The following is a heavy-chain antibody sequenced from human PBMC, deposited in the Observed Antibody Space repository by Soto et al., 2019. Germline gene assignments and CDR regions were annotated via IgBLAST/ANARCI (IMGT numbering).Heavy chain of an antibody. CDR3: ARQDGYYYYMDV. V-gene: IGHV4-59*08. Sequence: QVQLQESGPGLVKPSETLSLTCKLSGGSISSYYWSWIRQPPGEALEWIGYVFYTGSTNYNPSLNSRVLISVDTSKNQFSLELRSVTAADTAVYYCARQDGYYYYMDVWGKGTTVTVSS. J-gene: IGHJ6*03. CDR1: GGSISSYY. CDR2: VFYTGST.